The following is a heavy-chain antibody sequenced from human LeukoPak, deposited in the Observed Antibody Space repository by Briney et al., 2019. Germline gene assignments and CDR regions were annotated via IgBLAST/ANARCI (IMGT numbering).Heavy chain of an antibody. V-gene: IGHV3-7*01. CDR1: ELSFSNYW. J-gene: IGHJ4*02. Sequence: GGSLRLSCVVSELSFSNYWMDWVRQAPGKGREGVGFIKQDGSETSYADSVKGRFTICRDNARNSLFLQMNSLRAEDTAVYYCATRGDLSWFGALRHWSQGTLVTVSS. D-gene: IGHD3-16*02. CDR3: ATRGDLSWFGALRH. CDR2: IKQDGSET.